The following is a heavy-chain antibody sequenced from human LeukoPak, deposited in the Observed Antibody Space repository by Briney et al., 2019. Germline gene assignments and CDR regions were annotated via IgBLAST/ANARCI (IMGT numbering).Heavy chain of an antibody. Sequence: ASVKVSCKASGGTFGSYAISWVRQAPGQGLEWMGGIIPIFGTANYAQKFQGRVTITADESTSTAYMELSSLRSEDTAVYYCARVKFYDSSGYVLLGVDGAFDIWGQGTMVTVSS. CDR1: GGTFGSYA. V-gene: IGHV1-69*13. D-gene: IGHD3-22*01. J-gene: IGHJ3*02. CDR2: IIPIFGTA. CDR3: ARVKFYDSSGYVLLGVDGAFDI.